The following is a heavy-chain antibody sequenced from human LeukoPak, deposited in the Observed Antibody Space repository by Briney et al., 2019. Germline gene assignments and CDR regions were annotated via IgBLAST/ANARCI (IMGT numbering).Heavy chain of an antibody. D-gene: IGHD3-3*01. CDR1: GGTFSSYA. CDR2: IIPIFGTA. J-gene: IGHJ3*02. Sequence: SVKVSCKASGGTFSSYAISWVRQAPGQGLEWMGGIIPIFGTANYAQKFQGRVTITTDESTSTAYMELSSLRSEDTAVYYCAKAPGRILRFLEWLFSAFDIWGQGTMVTVSS. CDR3: AKAPGRILRFLEWLFSAFDI. V-gene: IGHV1-69*05.